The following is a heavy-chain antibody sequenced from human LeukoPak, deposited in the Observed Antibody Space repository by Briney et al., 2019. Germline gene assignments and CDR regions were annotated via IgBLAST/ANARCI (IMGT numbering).Heavy chain of an antibody. J-gene: IGHJ4*02. D-gene: IGHD3-3*01. V-gene: IGHV1-8*03. CDR1: GYTFTSYD. CDR3: ARGRKSTFYDFWSGYRFDY. Sequence: ASVKVSCKASGYTFTSYDINWVRQATGQGLEWMGWMDPNSGNTGYAQKFQGRVTITRNTSISTAYMELSSLRSEDTAVYYCARGRKSTFYDFWSGYRFDYWGQGTLVTVSS. CDR2: MDPNSGNT.